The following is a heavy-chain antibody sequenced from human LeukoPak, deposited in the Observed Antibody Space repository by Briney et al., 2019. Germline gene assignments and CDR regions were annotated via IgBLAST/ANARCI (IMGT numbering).Heavy chain of an antibody. CDR3: GGGLGYCSRTSCSFLGYQYAMDV. J-gene: IGHJ6*02. V-gene: IGHV4-39*01. CDR1: GGSISRSTYY. D-gene: IGHD2-2*03. CDR2: IFYSGST. Sequence: PSETLSLTCTVSGGSISRSTYYWGWVRQTPGKGLEWIASIFYSGSTYDSPSFRSRVTISVDTSKNQFSLRLSSVTAADTAVYYCGGGLGYCSRTSCSFLGYQYAMDVWGHGTRVTVSS.